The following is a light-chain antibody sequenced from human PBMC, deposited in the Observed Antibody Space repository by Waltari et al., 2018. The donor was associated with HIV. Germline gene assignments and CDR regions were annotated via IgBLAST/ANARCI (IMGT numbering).Light chain of an antibody. Sequence: QSALTQPASVSGSPGQSITISCTGTSSDVGGYNYVSRYQQHPGKATKLMIYEVSNRPSGVSNRFSGSNSGNTASLTISGLQAEDEADYYCSSYTSSSTLVFGGGTKLTVL. J-gene: IGLJ2*01. CDR3: SSYTSSSTLV. V-gene: IGLV2-14*01. CDR2: EVS. CDR1: SSDVGGYNY.